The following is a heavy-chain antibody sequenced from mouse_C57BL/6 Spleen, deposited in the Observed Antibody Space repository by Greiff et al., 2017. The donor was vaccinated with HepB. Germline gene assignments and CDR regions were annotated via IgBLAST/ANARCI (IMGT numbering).Heavy chain of an antibody. CDR2: IHPNSGST. CDR1: GYTFTSYW. CDR3: AHYGNYDWFAY. V-gene: IGHV1-64*01. J-gene: IGHJ3*01. Sequence: QVQLKQPGAELVKPGASVKLSCKASGYTFTSYWMHWVKQRPGQGLEWIGMIHPNSGSTNYNEKFKSKATLTVDKSSSTAYMQLSSLTSEDSAVYYCAHYGNYDWFAYWGQGTLVTVSA. D-gene: IGHD2-1*01.